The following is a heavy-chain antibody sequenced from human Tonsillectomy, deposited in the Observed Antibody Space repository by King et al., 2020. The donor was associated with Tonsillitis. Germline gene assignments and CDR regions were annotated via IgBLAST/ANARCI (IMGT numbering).Heavy chain of an antibody. V-gene: IGHV3-23*04. CDR2: IRGSGGST. CDR3: AKATMIVVVYD. CDR1: GFTFSSYA. D-gene: IGHD3-22*01. Sequence: VQLVESGGGLVQPGGSLRLSCAASGFTFSSYAMSWVRQAPGKGLEWVSAIRGSGGSTYYADSVKGRFTIARDNSKNTVYLQMNSLRAEDTAVYYCAKATMIVVVYDWGQGTLVTVSS. J-gene: IGHJ4*02.